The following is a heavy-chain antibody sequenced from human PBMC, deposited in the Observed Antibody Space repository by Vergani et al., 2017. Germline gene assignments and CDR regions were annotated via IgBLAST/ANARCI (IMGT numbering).Heavy chain of an antibody. CDR2: IDHTGRP. CDR3: ARVNTETNGQLYYYYYLDV. J-gene: IGHJ6*03. D-gene: IGHD4-11*01. CDR1: GESFTSYH. V-gene: IGHV4-34*01. Sequence: QVQLQQWGGGLLKPSETLSLTCVVNGESFTSYHWTWIRQSPGEGLEWVGDIDHTGRPDYNPSLKSRLTMSVDKSRNHFSLTLNSVTATDTAIYFCARVNTETNGQLYYYYYLDVWGEGTAVTVS.